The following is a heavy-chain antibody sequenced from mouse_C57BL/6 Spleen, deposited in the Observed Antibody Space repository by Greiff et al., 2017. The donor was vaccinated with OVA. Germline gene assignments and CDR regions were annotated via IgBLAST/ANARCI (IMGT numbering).Heavy chain of an antibody. CDR2: IDPSDSET. CDR3: ARWYYSNYESYFDY. J-gene: IGHJ2*01. V-gene: IGHV1-52*01. CDR1: GYTFTSYW. Sequence: QVQLQQPGAELVRPGSSVKLSCKASGYTFTSYWMHWVKQRPIQGLEWIGNIDPSDSETHYNQKFKDKATLTVDKSSSTAYLQLSSLTSEDSAVYYYARWYYSNYESYFDYWGQGTTLTVSS. D-gene: IGHD2-5*01.